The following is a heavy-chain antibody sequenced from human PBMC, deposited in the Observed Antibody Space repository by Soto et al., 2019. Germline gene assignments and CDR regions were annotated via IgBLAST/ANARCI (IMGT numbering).Heavy chain of an antibody. CDR2: LNAGGDDT. J-gene: IGHJ3*02. CDR3: AHPRGYGVFDAYDI. Sequence: PGGSLRLSCVASGFTFSIYAMSWVRQAPGKGLEWVSALNAGGDDTYYADSVKGRFTISRDNSMNALYLQMNGLRIEDTAVYYCAHPRGYGVFDAYDIWGQGTVVTVSS. D-gene: IGHD4-17*01. V-gene: IGHV3-23*01. CDR1: GFTFSIYA.